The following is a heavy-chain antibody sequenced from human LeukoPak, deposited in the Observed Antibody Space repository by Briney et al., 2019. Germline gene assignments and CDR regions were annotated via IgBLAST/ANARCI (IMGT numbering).Heavy chain of an antibody. J-gene: IGHJ4*02. D-gene: IGHD1-26*01. CDR3: ARGQWWELLTTSYYYFDY. Sequence: SETLSLTCAVYGGSSSGYYWSWIRQPPGKGLEWIGEINHSGSTNYNPSLKSRVTISVDTSKNQFSLKLSSVTAADTAVYYCARGQWWELLTTSYYYFDYWGQGTLVTVSS. CDR2: INHSGST. V-gene: IGHV4-34*01. CDR1: GGSSSGYY.